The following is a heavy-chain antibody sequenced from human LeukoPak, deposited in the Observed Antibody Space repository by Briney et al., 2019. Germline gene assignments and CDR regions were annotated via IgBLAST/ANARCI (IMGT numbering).Heavy chain of an antibody. Sequence: SETLSLTCTVSGGSISSSNYYWGWIRQPPGKGLEWIGSIYYGGSTYYNPSLKSRVTISVDTSKNQFSLKLSSVTAADTAVYYYARVLTGYFDLWGRGTLVTVSS. CDR2: IYYGGST. CDR3: ARVLTGYFDL. D-gene: IGHD1-20*01. CDR1: GGSISSSNYY. J-gene: IGHJ2*01. V-gene: IGHV4-39*01.